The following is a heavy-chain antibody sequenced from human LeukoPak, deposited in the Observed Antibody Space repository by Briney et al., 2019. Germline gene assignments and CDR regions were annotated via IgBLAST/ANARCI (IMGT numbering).Heavy chain of an antibody. CDR1: GDSVSSSSAA. Sequence: SQTLSLTCAISGDSVSSSSAAWSWIRQSPSRGLEWLGRTYYRSKWYNDYALSVKGRMTINPDTSKNQFSLQLNSVTPEDTAVYYCARVVAGLGYFDCWGQGTLVTVSS. CDR3: ARVVAGLGYFDC. D-gene: IGHD3/OR15-3a*01. CDR2: TYYRSKWYN. V-gene: IGHV6-1*01. J-gene: IGHJ4*02.